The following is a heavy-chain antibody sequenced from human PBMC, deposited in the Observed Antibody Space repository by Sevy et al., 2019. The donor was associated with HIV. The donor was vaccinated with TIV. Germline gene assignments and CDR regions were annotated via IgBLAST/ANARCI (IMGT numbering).Heavy chain of an antibody. Sequence: GGSLRLSCVASGFTFSSYSMSWVRQAPGKGLEWVSAIRGGGDYTYSADSVKGRFIVSRDNSKNTLFLQMNSLRAEDTAIYYCAKGSSGWPYYFDSWGQGALVTVSS. D-gene: IGHD6-19*01. J-gene: IGHJ4*02. CDR3: AKGSSGWPYYFDS. V-gene: IGHV3-23*01. CDR2: IRGGGDYT. CDR1: GFTFSSYS.